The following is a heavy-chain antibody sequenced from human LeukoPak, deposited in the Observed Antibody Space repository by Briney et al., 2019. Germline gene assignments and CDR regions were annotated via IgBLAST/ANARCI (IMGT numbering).Heavy chain of an antibody. J-gene: IGHJ4*02. CDR3: ARDPLSHSTDELYFDY. CDR2: INPSGGST. V-gene: IGHV1-46*01. D-gene: IGHD6-13*01. Sequence: ASVKVSCKASRYTFTSYYMHWVRQAPAQGLEWMGIINPSGGSTSYAQKFQGRVTMTRNTSTSTVYMELSSLRSEDTAVYYCARDPLSHSTDELYFDYWGQGTMVTVSS. CDR1: RYTFTSYY.